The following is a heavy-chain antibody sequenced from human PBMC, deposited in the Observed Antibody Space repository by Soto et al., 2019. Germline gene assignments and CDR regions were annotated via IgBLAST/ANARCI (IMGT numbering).Heavy chain of an antibody. Sequence: QVQVVQSGAEVKKPGASVKVSCKPSGYNLAVDGVTWVRQAPGQGLEWMGWINVHNGDTNHAWKFQDRISLTTDTSTRTVYMEIRNLRSDDTDVYYCARRGNPRMDVCGQGTTVNVSS. CDR2: INVHNGDT. CDR1: GYNLAVDG. J-gene: IGHJ6*02. CDR3: ARRGNPRMDV. V-gene: IGHV1-18*01.